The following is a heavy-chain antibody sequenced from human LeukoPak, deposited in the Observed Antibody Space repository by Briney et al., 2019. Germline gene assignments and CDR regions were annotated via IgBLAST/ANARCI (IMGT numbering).Heavy chain of an antibody. CDR2: ISPGSTRT. CDR1: GFSSNNFA. V-gene: IGHV3-23*01. J-gene: IGHJ4*02. Sequence: GRSLSLSCAASGFSSNNFAMSWVRQAPGKGLEWVSAISPGSTRTYYAASVKGRFTISRDNSMNTLYLHVDSLRAEDTAVYYCAKYALREIFFGDFWGQGTLVAVSS. CDR3: AKYALREIFFGDF. D-gene: IGHD3-3*01.